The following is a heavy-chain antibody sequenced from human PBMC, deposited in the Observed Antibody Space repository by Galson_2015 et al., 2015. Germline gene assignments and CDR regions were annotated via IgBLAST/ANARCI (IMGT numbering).Heavy chain of an antibody. CDR3: ARDFFVVVPAAKVYYYGMDV. CDR1: GFTFSSYG. V-gene: IGHV3-33*01. D-gene: IGHD2-2*01. CDR2: IWYDGSKK. Sequence: SLRLSCAASGFTFSSYGMHWVRQAPGKGLEWVAVIWYDGSKKYYADSVKGRFTISRGNSKNTLYLQLNSLRAEDTAVYYCARDFFVVVPAAKVYYYGMDVWGQGTTVTVSS. J-gene: IGHJ6*02.